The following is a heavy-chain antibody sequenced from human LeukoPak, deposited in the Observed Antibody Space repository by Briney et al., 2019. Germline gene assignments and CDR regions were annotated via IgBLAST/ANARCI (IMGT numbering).Heavy chain of an antibody. CDR3: AKGSANARPYYFDY. CDR1: GFTFSNYW. Sequence: GGSLRLSCEGSGFTFSNYWMSWVRQAPGKGLEWVANIKQDGSEKYYVDSVKGRFTISRDNAKNSLYLQMNSLRAEDTAVYYCAKGSANARPYYFDYWGQGTLVTVSS. V-gene: IGHV3-7*01. D-gene: IGHD2-15*01. CDR2: IKQDGSEK. J-gene: IGHJ4*02.